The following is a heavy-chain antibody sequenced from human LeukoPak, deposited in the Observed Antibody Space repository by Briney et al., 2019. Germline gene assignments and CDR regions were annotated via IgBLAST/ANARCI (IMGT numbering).Heavy chain of an antibody. CDR3: ARDPLITMVRGVIIGGYYFDY. J-gene: IGHJ4*02. D-gene: IGHD3-10*01. Sequence: SETLSLTCTVSGGSISSYYWSWIRQPPGKGLEWIGYIYYSGSTNYNPSLKSRVTMSVDTSKNQFSLKLSSVTAADTAVYYCARDPLITMVRGVIIGGYYFDYWGQGTLVTVSS. CDR1: GGSISSYY. V-gene: IGHV4-59*12. CDR2: IYYSGST.